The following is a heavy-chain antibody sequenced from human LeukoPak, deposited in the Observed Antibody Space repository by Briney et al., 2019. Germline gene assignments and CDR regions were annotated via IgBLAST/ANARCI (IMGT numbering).Heavy chain of an antibody. D-gene: IGHD3-3*01. CDR2: ISGGGAST. CDR3: AKMGSSSRPSTYYDFWSGYPEGADAFDI. Sequence: GGSLRLSCAASGFTFSNYPMSWVRQAPGKGLEWVSAISGGGASTYYTDSVKGRFTISRDNSKNTLYLQMNSLRAEDTAVYYCAKMGSSSRPSTYYDFWSGYPEGADAFDIWGQGTMVTVSS. V-gene: IGHV3-23*01. J-gene: IGHJ3*02. CDR1: GFTFSNYP.